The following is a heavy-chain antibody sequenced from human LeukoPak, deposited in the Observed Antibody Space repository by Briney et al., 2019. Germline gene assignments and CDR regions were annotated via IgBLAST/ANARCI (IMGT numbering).Heavy chain of an antibody. CDR3: AKEGQGAVGDAFDI. J-gene: IGHJ3*02. Sequence: GGSLRLSCAASGFSFSSHAMSWVRQAPGKGLEWVSAISGSGVSTYYADSVKGRFTISRDYSRNTLYLQMNSLRAEDTAVYYCAKEGQGAVGDAFDIWGQGTMVTVSS. CDR2: ISGSGVST. V-gene: IGHV3-23*01. D-gene: IGHD6-19*01. CDR1: GFSFSSHA.